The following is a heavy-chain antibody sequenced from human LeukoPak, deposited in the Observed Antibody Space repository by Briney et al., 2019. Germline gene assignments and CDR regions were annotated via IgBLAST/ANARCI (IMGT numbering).Heavy chain of an antibody. Sequence: PSQTPSLTCTVSGGSISSGDYYWSWIRQPPGKGLEWLGYIYYSGSTYYNPSLKSRVTISVDTSKNQFSLKLSSGTAADTAVYYCARELRSSSFDYWGQGTLVTVS. CDR3: ARELRSSSFDY. V-gene: IGHV4-30-4*08. J-gene: IGHJ4*02. CDR2: IYYSGST. CDR1: GGSISSGDYY. D-gene: IGHD6-6*01.